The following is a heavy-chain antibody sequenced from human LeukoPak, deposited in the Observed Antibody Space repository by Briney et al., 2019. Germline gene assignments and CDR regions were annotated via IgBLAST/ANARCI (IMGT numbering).Heavy chain of an antibody. Sequence: SETLSLTCTVSGGSISSYYWNWIRQPPGKGLEWIGYIYYSGSTNYNPSLKSRVTISVDTSKNQFSLKLNSVTAADTAVYYCATSTISYWFDPWGQGTLDTVSS. V-gene: IGHV4-59*08. CDR3: ATSTISYWFDP. D-gene: IGHD2-2*01. CDR1: GGSISSYY. CDR2: IYYSGST. J-gene: IGHJ5*02.